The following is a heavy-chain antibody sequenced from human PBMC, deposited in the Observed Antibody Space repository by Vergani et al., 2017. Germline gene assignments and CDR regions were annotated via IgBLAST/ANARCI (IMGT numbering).Heavy chain of an antibody. V-gene: IGHV4-59*01. D-gene: IGHD6-25*01. J-gene: IGHJ4*02. CDR1: GGSISSYY. CDR3: AREESGYYFDY. Sequence: QVQLQQWGAGLLKPSETLSLTCAVYGGSISSYYWSWIRQPPGKGLEWIGYIYYSGSTNYNPSLKSRVTISVDTSKNQFSLKLSSVTAADTAVYYCAREESGYYFDYWGQGTLVTVSS. CDR2: IYYSGST.